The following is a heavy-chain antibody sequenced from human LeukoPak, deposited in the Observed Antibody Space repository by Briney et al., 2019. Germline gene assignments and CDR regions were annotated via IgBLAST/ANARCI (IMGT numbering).Heavy chain of an antibody. J-gene: IGHJ4*02. D-gene: IGHD5-18*01. V-gene: IGHV3-21*01. Sequence: TGESLRLSCAASGFTFSSYSMNWVRQAPGKGLEWVSSISSSSGYIYYADSVKGRFTISRDNAKNSLYLQMNSLRAEDTAVYYCARADWDTAMIDYWGQGTLVTVSS. CDR1: GFTFSSYS. CDR3: ARADWDTAMIDY. CDR2: ISSSSGYI.